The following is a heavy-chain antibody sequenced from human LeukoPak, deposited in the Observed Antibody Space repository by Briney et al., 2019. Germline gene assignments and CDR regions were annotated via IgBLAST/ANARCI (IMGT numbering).Heavy chain of an antibody. V-gene: IGHV3-74*01. CDR3: ARDFDNYDFWSGYYRPLYYYYGMDV. CDR2: INSDGSST. CDR1: GFTFSSYW. D-gene: IGHD3-3*01. Sequence: PGGSLRLSCAASGFTFSSYWMHWVRQAPGKGLVWVSRINSDGSSTSYADSVKGRFTISRDNAKNTLYLQMNSLRAEDTAVYYCARDFDNYDFWSGYYRPLYYYYGMDVWGQGTTVTVSS. J-gene: IGHJ6*02.